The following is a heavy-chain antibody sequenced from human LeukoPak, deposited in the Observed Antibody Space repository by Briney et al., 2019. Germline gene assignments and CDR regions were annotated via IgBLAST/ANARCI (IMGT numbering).Heavy chain of an antibody. CDR1: GFTFSNAW. J-gene: IGHJ4*02. CDR3: TTRYDILTGYYRSRFDY. D-gene: IGHD3-9*01. CDR2: IKSKTDGGTT. V-gene: IGHV3-15*01. Sequence: GGSLRLSCAASGFTFSNAWMSWVRQAPGKGLEWVGRIKSKTDGGTTDYTPPVKGRFTISRDDSKNTLYLQMNSLKTEDTAVYYCTTRYDILTGYYRSRFDYWGQGTLVTVSS.